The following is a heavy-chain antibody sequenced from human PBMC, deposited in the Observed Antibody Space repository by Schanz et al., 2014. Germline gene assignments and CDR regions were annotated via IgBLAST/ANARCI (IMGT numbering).Heavy chain of an antibody. D-gene: IGHD3-9*01. CDR3: ARTSQAGWVPIFYWNFDL. J-gene: IGHJ2*01. CDR1: RLNFNNAW. CDR2: ISTSSGSI. Sequence: EVQLEESGGGLVKPGGSLKLSCAASRLNFNNAWMHWVRQAPGKGLEWISTISTSSGSIYSADSVNGRFTISRDNGQNSLYLQMNSLKAEDPAVYYCARTSQAGWVPIFYWNFDLWGRGALVTVSS. V-gene: IGHV3-21*02.